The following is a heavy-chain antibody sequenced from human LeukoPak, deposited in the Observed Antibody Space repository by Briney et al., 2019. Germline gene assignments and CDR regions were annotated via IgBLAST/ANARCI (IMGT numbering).Heavy chain of an antibody. Sequence: YPGGSLTLSCAASGFTFSSYLMHWLRHAPRKGLVCVSRINSDESSTSYADSVKGRFTISRDNAKNTLYLEMNSLRAEDTAVYFCARDLRDYYGSGSYYNALDYWGQGTLVTVSS. D-gene: IGHD3-10*01. J-gene: IGHJ4*02. CDR1: GFTFSSYL. CDR2: INSDESST. CDR3: ARDLRDYYGSGSYYNALDY. V-gene: IGHV3-74*01.